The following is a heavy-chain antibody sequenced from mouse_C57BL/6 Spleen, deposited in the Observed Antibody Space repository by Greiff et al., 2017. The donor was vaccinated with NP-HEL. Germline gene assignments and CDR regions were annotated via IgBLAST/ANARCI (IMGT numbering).Heavy chain of an antibody. CDR2: IYPGSGST. V-gene: IGHV1-55*01. Sequence: QVQLQQPGAELVKPGASVKMSCKASGYTFTSYWITWVKQRPGQGLEWIGDIYPGSGSTNYNEKFKSKATLTVDTSSSTAYMQLSSLTSEDSAVYYCARSGYWDYDGPWFAYWGQGTLVTVSA. D-gene: IGHD2-4*01. J-gene: IGHJ3*01. CDR1: GYTFTSYW. CDR3: ARSGYWDYDGPWFAY.